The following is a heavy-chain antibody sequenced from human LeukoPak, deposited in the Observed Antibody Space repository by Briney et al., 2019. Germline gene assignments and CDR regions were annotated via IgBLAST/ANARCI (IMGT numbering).Heavy chain of an antibody. CDR2: IYRDHNT. D-gene: IGHD5-18*01. CDR1: GLIVSSNY. J-gene: IGHJ4*02. Sequence: GGSLRLSCAASGLIVSSNYMSWIRQVPGKGLEWVSVIYRDHNTYYTDSVKGRFTISRDNSKNTLFLQMNSLRAEDTAVYYCARVGGYTSGYFDYWGQGILVTVSS. V-gene: IGHV3-53*01. CDR3: ARVGGYTSGYFDY.